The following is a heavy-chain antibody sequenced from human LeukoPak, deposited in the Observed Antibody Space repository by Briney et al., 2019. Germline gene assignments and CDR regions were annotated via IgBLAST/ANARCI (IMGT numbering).Heavy chain of an antibody. CDR1: GGSISSYY. CDR2: IYYSGSS. Sequence: SETLSLTCTVSGGSISSYYWSWIRQPPGKGLELMGYIYYSGSSNYNPSLKSRVTISVDTYKNQSSLKLSSVTAAATAVYYCARLTLAQFSGYAEYYFDYWGQGNLVTVSS. J-gene: IGHJ4*02. V-gene: IGHV4-59*08. CDR3: ARLTLAQFSGYAEYYFDY. D-gene: IGHD3-22*01.